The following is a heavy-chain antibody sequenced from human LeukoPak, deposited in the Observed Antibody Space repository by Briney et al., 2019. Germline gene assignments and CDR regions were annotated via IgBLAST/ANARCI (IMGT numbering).Heavy chain of an antibody. CDR2: FDPEDGET. CDR3: ATGVVVAATFDY. CDR1: GCTLTELS. D-gene: IGHD2-15*01. Sequence: ASVKVSCKVSGCTLTELSMHWVRQAPGKGLEWMGGFDPEDGETIYAQNFQGRVTMTEDTSTDTAYMELSSLRSEDTAVYYCATGVVVAATFDYWGQGTLVTVSS. V-gene: IGHV1-24*01. J-gene: IGHJ4*02.